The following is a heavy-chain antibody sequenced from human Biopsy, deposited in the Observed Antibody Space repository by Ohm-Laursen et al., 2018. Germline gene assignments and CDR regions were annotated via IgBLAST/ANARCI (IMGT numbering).Heavy chain of an antibody. CDR1: GFTFSSYA. Sequence: LSLTCAASGFTFSSYAMSWVRQAPGKGLEWVSAITSSGDTTYYSDSVKGRFTISRDSSKNTWHLQMNSLRAEDTAVYYCAKDQGYYYDRSVYYYFDYWGQGTLVTVSS. CDR2: ITSSGDTT. D-gene: IGHD3-22*01. J-gene: IGHJ4*02. V-gene: IGHV3-23*01. CDR3: AKDQGYYYDRSVYYYFDY.